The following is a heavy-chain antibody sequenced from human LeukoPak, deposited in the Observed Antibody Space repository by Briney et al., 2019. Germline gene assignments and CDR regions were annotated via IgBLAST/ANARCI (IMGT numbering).Heavy chain of an antibody. D-gene: IGHD5-12*01. V-gene: IGHV4-34*01. Sequence: PGGSLRLSCAASGFTFSNYWMQWVRQAPGKGLEWIGEINHSGSTNYNPSLKSRVTISVDTSKNQFSLKLSSVTAADTAVYYCARKVGDSGYDYPPGFDYWGQGTLVTVSS. CDR1: GFTFSNYW. CDR2: INHSGST. J-gene: IGHJ4*02. CDR3: ARKVGDSGYDYPPGFDY.